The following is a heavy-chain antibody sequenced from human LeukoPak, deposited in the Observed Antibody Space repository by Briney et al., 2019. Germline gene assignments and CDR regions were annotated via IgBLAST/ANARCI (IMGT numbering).Heavy chain of an antibody. D-gene: IGHD3-10*01. Sequence: SVKVSCKASGGTFSSYAISWVRQAPGQGLEWMGGIIPIFGTANYARKFQGRVTITADKSTSTAYMELSSLRSEDTAVYYCAAPFADHYYYYYGMDVWGKGTTVTVSS. CDR3: AAPFADHYYYYYGMDV. J-gene: IGHJ6*04. V-gene: IGHV1-69*06. CDR2: IIPIFGTA. CDR1: GGTFSSYA.